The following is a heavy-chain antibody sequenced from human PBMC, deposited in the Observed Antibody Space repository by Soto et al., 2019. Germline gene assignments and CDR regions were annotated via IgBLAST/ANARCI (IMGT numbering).Heavy chain of an antibody. J-gene: IGHJ6*03. CDR3: AREAKTRNYYYYMDV. CDR1: GGTFSSYT. V-gene: IGHV1-69*08. CDR2: IIPILGIA. Sequence: QVQLVQSGAEVKKPGSSVKVSCKASGGTFSSYTISWVRQAPGQGLEWMGRIIPILGIANYAQKFQGRVTITADKSTSTAYMELSSLRSEDTAVYYCAREAKTRNYYYYMDVWGNGTTVTVSS.